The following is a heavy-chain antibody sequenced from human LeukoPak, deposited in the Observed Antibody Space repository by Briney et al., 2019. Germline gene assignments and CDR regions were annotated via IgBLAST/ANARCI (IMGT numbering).Heavy chain of an antibody. D-gene: IGHD5-24*01. V-gene: IGHV4-34*01. CDR1: GYSISSGYY. CDR3: ARVAYGYNSGYWFDP. CDR2: INHSGST. Sequence: SETLSLTCAVSGYSISSGYYWSWIRQPPGKGLEWIGEINHSGSTNYNPSLKSRVTISVDTSKNQFSLKLSSVTAADTAVYYCARVAYGYNSGYWFDPWGQGTLVTVSS. J-gene: IGHJ5*02.